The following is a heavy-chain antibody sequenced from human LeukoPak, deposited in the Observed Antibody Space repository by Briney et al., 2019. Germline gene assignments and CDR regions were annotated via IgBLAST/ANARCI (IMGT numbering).Heavy chain of an antibody. CDR3: ARVHAGYCSSTSCFRPSYFDY. V-gene: IGHV4-30-2*01. CDR1: GGSISSGGYY. CDR2: IYHSGST. Sequence: SETLSLTCTVSGGSISSGGYYWSWIRQPPGKGLEWIGYIYHSGSTYYNPSLKSRVTISVDRSKNQFSLKLSSVTAADTAVYYCARVHAGYCSSTSCFRPSYFDYWGQGTLVTVSS. D-gene: IGHD2-2*01. J-gene: IGHJ4*02.